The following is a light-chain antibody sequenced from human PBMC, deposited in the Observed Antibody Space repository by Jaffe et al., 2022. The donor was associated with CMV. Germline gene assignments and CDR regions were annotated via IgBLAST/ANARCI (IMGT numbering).Light chain of an antibody. Sequence: EIVLTQSPDTLSLSPGERATVSCRASESVNSGYLAWYQQKVGQAPRLLIYGASNRATGIPDRFSGSGSGTDFTLTINRLEPEDSAVYYCQQYHSSITFGGGTRVEIK. J-gene: IGKJ4*01. CDR3: QQYHSSIT. CDR1: ESVNSGY. V-gene: IGKV3-20*01. CDR2: GAS.